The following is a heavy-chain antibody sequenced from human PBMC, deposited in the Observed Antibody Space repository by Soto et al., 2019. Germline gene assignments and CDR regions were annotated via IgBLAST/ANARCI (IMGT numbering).Heavy chain of an antibody. CDR1: GGSFSGYS. J-gene: IGHJ5*02. D-gene: IGHD3-16*01. CDR3: ARGRPWGWFAP. V-gene: IGHV4-34*01. CDR2: INHSGST. Sequence: PSETLSLTCAVYGGSFSGYSWSWIRQPPGEGLEWIGEINHSGSTNYNPSLKSRVTISVDTSKNQFSLKLSSVTAADTAVYYCARGRPWGWFAPWGQGTLVTVSS.